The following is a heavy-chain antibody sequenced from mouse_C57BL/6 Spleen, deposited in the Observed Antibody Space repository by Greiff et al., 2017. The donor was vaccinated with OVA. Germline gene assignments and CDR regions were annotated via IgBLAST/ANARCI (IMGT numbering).Heavy chain of an antibody. Sequence: VKLQQPGAELVKPGASVKVSCKASGYTFTSYWMHWVKQRPGQGLEWIGRIHPSDSDTNYNQKFKGKATLTVDKSSSTAYMQLSSLTSEDSAVYYCAITYYDYDDAYWGQGTLVTVSA. D-gene: IGHD2-4*01. CDR1: GYTFTSYW. CDR2: IHPSDSDT. CDR3: AITYYDYDDAY. J-gene: IGHJ3*01. V-gene: IGHV1-74*01.